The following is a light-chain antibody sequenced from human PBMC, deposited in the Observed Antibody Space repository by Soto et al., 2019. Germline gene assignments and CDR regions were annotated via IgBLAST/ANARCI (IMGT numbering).Light chain of an antibody. Sequence: EIVMTQSPATLSVSPGERASLSCGASQSVSNNVAWYRQKPGQAPRLLIYGASTRATGVPARFTGSGSGTEFTLTISSLQSEDFAVYYCQQYNNWPPITFGQGTRREIK. CDR3: QQYNNWPPIT. V-gene: IGKV3-15*01. J-gene: IGKJ5*01. CDR2: GAS. CDR1: QSVSNN.